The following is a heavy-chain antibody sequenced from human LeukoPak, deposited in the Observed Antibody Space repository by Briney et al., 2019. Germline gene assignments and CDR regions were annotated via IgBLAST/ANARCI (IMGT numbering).Heavy chain of an antibody. CDR2: IKQDGSEK. CDR1: EFTFSSYW. V-gene: IGHV3-7*01. D-gene: IGHD3-22*01. CDR3: AREGGGYALDY. Sequence: PGGSLRLSCAASEFTFSSYWMSWVRQAPGKGLEWVANIKQDGSEKYYVDSVKGRFTISRDNAKNSLYLQMNSLRAEDTAVYYCAREGGGYALDYWGQGTLVTVSS. J-gene: IGHJ4*02.